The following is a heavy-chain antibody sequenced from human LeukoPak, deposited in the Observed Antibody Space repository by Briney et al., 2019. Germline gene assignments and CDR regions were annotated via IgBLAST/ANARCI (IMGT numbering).Heavy chain of an antibody. J-gene: IGHJ4*02. Sequence: GGSLRLSCAASGFTFSSYGMSWVRTQAPGKGLEWVSAISGSGGSTYYADSVKGRFTISRDNSKNTLYLQMNSLRAEDTAVYYCAKQWLAKHYYFDYWGQGTLVTVSS. CDR3: AKQWLAKHYYFDY. V-gene: IGHV3-23*01. D-gene: IGHD6-19*01. CDR2: ISGSGGST. CDR1: GFTFSSYG.